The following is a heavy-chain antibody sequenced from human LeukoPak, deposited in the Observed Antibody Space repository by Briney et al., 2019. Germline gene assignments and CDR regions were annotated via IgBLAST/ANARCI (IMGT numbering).Heavy chain of an antibody. CDR1: GGSISSSSYY. D-gene: IGHD6-13*01. Sequence: SETLSLTCTVSGGSISSSSYYWGWIRQPPGKGLEWIGEINHSGSTNYNPSLKSRVTISVDTSKNQFSLKLSSVTAADTAVYYCARGAKQQLVMKLYYYYYMDVWGKGTTVTVSS. V-gene: IGHV4-39*07. CDR3: ARGAKQQLVMKLYYYYYMDV. CDR2: INHSGST. J-gene: IGHJ6*03.